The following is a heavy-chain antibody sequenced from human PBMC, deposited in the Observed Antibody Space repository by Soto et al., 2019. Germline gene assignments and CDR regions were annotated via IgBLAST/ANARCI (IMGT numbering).Heavy chain of an antibody. V-gene: IGHV3-30*18. CDR1: GFTFSSYG. CDR3: AKAWYSSSWSYYYYYGMDV. J-gene: IGHJ6*02. Sequence: PVGSLRLSCAASGFTFSSYGMHWVRQAPGKGLEWVAVISYDGSNKYYADSVKGRFTISRDNSKNTLYLQMNSLRAEDTAVYYCAKAWYSSSWSYYYYYGMDVWGQGTTVTVSS. D-gene: IGHD6-13*01. CDR2: ISYDGSNK.